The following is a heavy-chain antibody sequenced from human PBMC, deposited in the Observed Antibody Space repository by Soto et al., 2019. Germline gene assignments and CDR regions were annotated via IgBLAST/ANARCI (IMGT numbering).Heavy chain of an antibody. CDR3: ARDFAYFDS. J-gene: IGHJ4*02. Sequence: QVQLQESGPGLVKPSETLSLTCTVSGGSFKSGSYSWSWIRQPPGKGLEWIGYVYHTGRTSNNPSLKSRFSISMDTSKNQFSLNLDSVTAADTAVYFCARDFAYFDSWGQGTLVTVSS. D-gene: IGHD3-3*01. CDR2: VYHTGRT. CDR1: GGSFKSGSYS. V-gene: IGHV4-61*01.